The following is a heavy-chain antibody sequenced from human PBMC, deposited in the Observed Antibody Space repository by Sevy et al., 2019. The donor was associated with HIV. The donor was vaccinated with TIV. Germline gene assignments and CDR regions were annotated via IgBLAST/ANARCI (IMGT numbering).Heavy chain of an antibody. CDR1: GFSFDTYS. CDR3: ARDDYATTPCAFDV. CDR2: ISSGSSYI. D-gene: IGHD2-8*01. J-gene: IGHJ3*01. V-gene: IGHV3-21*06. Sequence: GGSLRLSCIASGFSFDTYSMNWVRQTPGQGLEWVSSISSGSSYIYYADSVKGRFTISRDNAKNSLSLEMNSLRVEDTAIYHCARDDYATTPCAFDVWGQGTMVTVSS.